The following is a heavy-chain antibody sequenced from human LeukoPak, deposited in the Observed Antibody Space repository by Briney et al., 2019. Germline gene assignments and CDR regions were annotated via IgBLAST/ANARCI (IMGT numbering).Heavy chain of an antibody. J-gene: IGHJ2*01. CDR2: IYYSGST. V-gene: IGHV4-61*01. CDR1: GGSLSSGSDY. D-gene: IGHD2-21*02. CDR3: ARYEALTRNFDL. Sequence: PSETLSLTCTVSGGSLSSGSDYWSWIRQPPGKGLEWIGYIYYSGSTNYNPSLKSRVTISVDTSKNQFSLKLSSVTAADTAVYYCARYEALTRNFDLWGRGTLVTVSS.